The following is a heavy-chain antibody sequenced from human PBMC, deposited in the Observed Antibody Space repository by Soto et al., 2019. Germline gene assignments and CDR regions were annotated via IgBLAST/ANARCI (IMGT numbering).Heavy chain of an antibody. J-gene: IGHJ5*02. D-gene: IGHD4-17*01. CDR3: ARGKTSFDP. Sequence: KPSETLSLTCTVSGGSISGHYWSWIRQPPGKGLEWIGHIFYSGSTNYNPSLKSRVTMSIDTSKSQFSLKLTSVTAADTAVYYCARGKTSFDPWGQGTLVTVSS. CDR1: GGSISGHY. V-gene: IGHV4-59*11. CDR2: IFYSGST.